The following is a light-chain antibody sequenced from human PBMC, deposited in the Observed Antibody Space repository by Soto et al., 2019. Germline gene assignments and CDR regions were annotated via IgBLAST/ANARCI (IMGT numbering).Light chain of an antibody. V-gene: IGKV3-15*01. J-gene: IGKJ1*01. Sequence: EIVMTQSPATLSVSPGERATLSCRASQSVSSNLAWYQQKPGQAPRLLIYGASTRATGIPARFSGSGSGTRFTLTNDSLQSEDFAVYYCQQYNNWPETFGQGTKVEIK. CDR3: QQYNNWPET. CDR1: QSVSSN. CDR2: GAS.